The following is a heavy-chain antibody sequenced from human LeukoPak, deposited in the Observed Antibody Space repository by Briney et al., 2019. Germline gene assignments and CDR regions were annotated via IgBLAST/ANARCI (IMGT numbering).Heavy chain of an antibody. CDR3: AREQAATVLGWFDP. CDR2: IYYSGST. V-gene: IGHV4-59*01. J-gene: IGHJ5*02. D-gene: IGHD2-15*01. CDR1: GGSISSYY. Sequence: SETLSLTCTVSGGSISSYYWSWIRQPPGKGLEWIGYIYYSGSTNYNPSLKSRVTISVDTSKNQFSLKLSSVTAADTAVYYCAREQAATVLGWFDPWGQGTLVTVSS.